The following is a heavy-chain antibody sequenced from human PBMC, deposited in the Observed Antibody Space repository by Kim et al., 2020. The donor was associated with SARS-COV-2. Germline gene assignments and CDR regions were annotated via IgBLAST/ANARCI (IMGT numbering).Heavy chain of an antibody. Sequence: ASVKVSCKASGYTFTGYYMHWVRQAPGQGLEWMGWINPNSGGTNYAQKFKGRVTMTRDTSISTAYMELSRLRSDDTAVYYCARDLTDTYGKYDYVWGSYRYTADDGLDYWGQGTLVTVSS. CDR1: GYTFTGYY. J-gene: IGHJ4*02. CDR3: ARDLTDTYGKYDYVWGSYRYTADDGLDY. D-gene: IGHD3-16*02. CDR2: INPNSGGT. V-gene: IGHV1-2*02.